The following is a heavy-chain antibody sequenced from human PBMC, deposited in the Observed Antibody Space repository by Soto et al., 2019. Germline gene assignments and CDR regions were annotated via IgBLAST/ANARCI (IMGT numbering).Heavy chain of an antibody. Sequence: SETLSLTCAVYGGSFSGYYWSWIRQPPGKGLEWIGEINHSGSTNYNPSLKSRVTISVDTSKNQFSLKLSSVTAADTAVYYCARKRSDFWSGYYYGMDVWGQGTTVTVSS. D-gene: IGHD3-3*01. J-gene: IGHJ6*02. CDR1: GGSFSGYY. CDR3: ARKRSDFWSGYYYGMDV. V-gene: IGHV4-34*01. CDR2: INHSGST.